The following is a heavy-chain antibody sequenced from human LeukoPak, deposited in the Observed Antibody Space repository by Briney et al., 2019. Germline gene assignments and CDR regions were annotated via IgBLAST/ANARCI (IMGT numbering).Heavy chain of an antibody. CDR2: IKQDGSEK. D-gene: IGHD3-22*01. CDR1: GFTFSSYW. V-gene: IGHV3-7*03. J-gene: IGHJ5*02. CDR3: AKEGYYYDSSGYGTNWFDP. Sequence: GGSLRLSCAASGFTFSSYWMSWVRQAPGKGLGWVANIKQDGSEKYYVDSVKGRFTISRDNSKNTLYLQMNSLRAEDTAVYYCAKEGYYYDSSGYGTNWFDPWGQGTLVTVSS.